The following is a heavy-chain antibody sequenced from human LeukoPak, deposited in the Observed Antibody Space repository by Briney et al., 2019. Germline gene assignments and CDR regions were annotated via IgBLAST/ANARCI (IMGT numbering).Heavy chain of an antibody. V-gene: IGHV3-9*01. CDR1: GFIFDDYG. CDR3: AREGCSGGSCYGNWFDP. CDR2: ISWNSGTR. Sequence: GGSLRLSCAASGFIFDDYGMHWVRQAPGKGLEWVSGISWNSGTRGYADSVKGRFTISRDNAKNSLYLQMNSLRAEDTAVYYCAREGCSGGSCYGNWFDPWGQGTLVTVSS. D-gene: IGHD2-15*01. J-gene: IGHJ5*02.